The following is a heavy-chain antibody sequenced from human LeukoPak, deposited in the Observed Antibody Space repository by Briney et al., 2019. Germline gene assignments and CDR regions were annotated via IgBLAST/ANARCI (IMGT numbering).Heavy chain of an antibody. J-gene: IGHJ6*02. D-gene: IGHD1-26*01. CDR1: GSSFTGYY. CDR3: ARGLVGARYYYGMDV. Sequence: EPLSLTCAAHGSSFTGYYCSWIRQPPGRGLEWCGEINHSGSTEYNPAIKSPVTISLDTSNNKFTPKLNTVTAADTAVYYCARGLVGARYYYGMDVWGQGTAVTVTS. CDR2: INHSGST. V-gene: IGHV4-34*01.